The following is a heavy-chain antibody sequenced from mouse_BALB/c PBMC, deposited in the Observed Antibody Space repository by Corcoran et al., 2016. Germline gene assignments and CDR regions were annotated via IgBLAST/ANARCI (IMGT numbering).Heavy chain of an antibody. CDR2: INTYTGEP. J-gene: IGHJ4*01. Sequence: QNQLVQSGPELKKPGETVKNSCKESGYTFTNYGMTWVKQAPGKGLKWMGWINTYTGEPTYADDFKGRFAFSLETSASNAYLQINNLKNEDTATNFGARGPRDYYAMDYWGQGTSVTVSS. CDR1: GYTFTNYG. V-gene: IGHV9-3-1*01. CDR3: ARGPRDYYAMDY.